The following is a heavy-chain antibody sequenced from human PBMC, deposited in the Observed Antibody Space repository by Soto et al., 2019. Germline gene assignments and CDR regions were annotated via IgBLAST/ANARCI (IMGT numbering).Heavy chain of an antibody. V-gene: IGHV3-9*01. J-gene: IGHJ6*02. D-gene: IGHD6-13*01. CDR3: AKDISSSWYFNGMDV. CDR1: GFTLKDYA. CDR2: ISWNSGYT. Sequence: GGSLRLSCAASGFTLKDYAMHWVRQAPGKGLEWVSGISWNSGYTGYAASVKGRFTVSRDNAKNSLYLQMSRLRAEDTAFYYCAKDISSSWYFNGMDVWGQGTTVTVS.